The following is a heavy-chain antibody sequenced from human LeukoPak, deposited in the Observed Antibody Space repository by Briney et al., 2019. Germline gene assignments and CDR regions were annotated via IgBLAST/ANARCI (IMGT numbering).Heavy chain of an antibody. CDR2: IRSKADGVTA. CDR3: TTGGRDF. J-gene: IGHJ4*02. Sequence: GGSLRLSCAASGFTFSNTWMSCVREAPGKGLEWVGRIRSKADGVTAHYGTPVKGRFTISRDDSKDTLYLQMNSLKDEDTGVYYCTTGGRDFWGQGTLVTVSS. V-gene: IGHV3-15*01. CDR1: GFTFSNTW.